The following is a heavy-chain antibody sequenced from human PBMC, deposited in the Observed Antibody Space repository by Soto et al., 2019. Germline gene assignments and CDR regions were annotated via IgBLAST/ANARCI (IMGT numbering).Heavy chain of an antibody. V-gene: IGHV4-30-4*01. CDR3: ARDISYGDYRGANWFDP. J-gene: IGHJ5*02. CDR2: IYYSGST. Sequence: QVQLQESGPGLVKPSQTLSLTCTVSGGSISSGDYYWSWIRQPPGKGLEWIGYIYYSGSTYYNPSLKSRVTISVDTSQNQFSLKLSSVTAADTAVYYCARDISYGDYRGANWFDPWGQGTLVTVSS. D-gene: IGHD4-17*01. CDR1: GGSISSGDYY.